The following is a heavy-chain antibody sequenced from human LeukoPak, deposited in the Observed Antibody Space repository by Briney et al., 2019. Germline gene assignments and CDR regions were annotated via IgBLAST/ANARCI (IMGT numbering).Heavy chain of an antibody. CDR1: GFTFSSYG. J-gene: IGHJ3*02. CDR2: IWYDGSNK. CDR3: ARVSIAAAATGAFDI. D-gene: IGHD6-13*01. Sequence: PGRSLRLSCAASGFTFSSYGMHWVRQAPGKGLEWVAVIWYDGSNKYYADSVKGRFTISRDNAKNSLYLQMNSLRAEDTAVYYCARVSIAAAATGAFDIWGQGTMVTVSS. V-gene: IGHV3-33*01.